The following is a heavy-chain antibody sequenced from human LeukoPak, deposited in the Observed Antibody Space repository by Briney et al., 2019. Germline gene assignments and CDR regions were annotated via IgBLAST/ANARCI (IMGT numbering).Heavy chain of an antibody. CDR2: INPNSGGT. D-gene: IGHD6-13*01. Sequence: GASVKVSCKASRYTFTDYYMHWVRQAPGQGLEWMGRINPNSGGTNYAQKFQGRVTMTRDTSISTAYMELSRLRSDDTAVYYCARLLKGSSWDWGQGTLVTVSS. CDR1: RYTFTDYY. CDR3: ARLLKGSSWD. V-gene: IGHV1-2*06. J-gene: IGHJ4*02.